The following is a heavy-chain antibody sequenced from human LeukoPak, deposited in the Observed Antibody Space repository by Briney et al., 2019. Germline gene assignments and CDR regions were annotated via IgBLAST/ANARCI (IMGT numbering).Heavy chain of an antibody. D-gene: IGHD3-9*01. CDR2: INPNSGDT. J-gene: IGHJ4*02. Sequence: ASVKVSCKTSGYTFTASYIYWVRQAPGQGLEGMGRINPNSGDTDYAQKFQGRVTMTRDVSTSTVYMELSSLRSEDTAVYYCARGSRPVYNLLTGKRYFDYWGQGTLLTVSS. CDR1: GYTFTASY. V-gene: IGHV1-2*02. CDR3: ARGSRPVYNLLTGKRYFDY.